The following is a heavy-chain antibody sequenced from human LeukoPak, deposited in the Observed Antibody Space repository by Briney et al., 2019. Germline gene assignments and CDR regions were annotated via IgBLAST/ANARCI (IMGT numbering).Heavy chain of an antibody. CDR1: GGTFSSYA. J-gene: IGHJ5*02. V-gene: IGHV1-69*04. D-gene: IGHD6-13*01. CDR3: ARTVIAAVGWFDP. CDR2: IIPILGIA. Sequence: ASVKVSCKASGGTFSSYAISWVRPAPGQGLEWMGRIIPILGIANYAQKFQGRVTITADKSTSTAYMELSSLRSEDTAVYYCARTVIAAVGWFDPWGQGTLVTVSS.